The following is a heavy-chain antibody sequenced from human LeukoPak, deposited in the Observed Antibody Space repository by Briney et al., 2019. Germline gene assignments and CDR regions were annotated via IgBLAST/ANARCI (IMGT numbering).Heavy chain of an antibody. V-gene: IGHV3-48*01. CDR3: ARAGVVVAASYFDY. D-gene: IGHD2-15*01. CDR2: ISSSSSTI. CDR1: GFTFSSYS. Sequence: GGSLRLSCAASGFTFSSYSMNWVRQAPGKGLEWVSYISSSSSTIYYADSVKGRFTISRDNAKNSLYLQMNSLRAEDTAVYYCARAGVVVAASYFDYWGQGTLVTVSS. J-gene: IGHJ4*02.